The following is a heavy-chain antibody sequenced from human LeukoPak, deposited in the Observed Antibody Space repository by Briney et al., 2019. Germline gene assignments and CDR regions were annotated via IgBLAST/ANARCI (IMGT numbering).Heavy chain of an antibody. J-gene: IGHJ4*02. CDR2: IISRGDTT. Sequence: GGSLRLSCAASGFTFNAYSMNWVRQAPGKGLEWVSNIISRGDTTHYAASVKGRFTISRDNAKNSVFLHLNSLRGDYTAVYYCARGRGYCTGVSCDIDYWGQGTLVTVSS. CDR1: GFTFNAYS. D-gene: IGHD2-8*02. CDR3: ARGRGYCTGVSCDIDY. V-gene: IGHV3-48*04.